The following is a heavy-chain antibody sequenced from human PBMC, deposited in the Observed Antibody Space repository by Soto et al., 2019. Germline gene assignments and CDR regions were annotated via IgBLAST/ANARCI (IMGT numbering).Heavy chain of an antibody. Sequence: QVQLVQSGAEVKKPGASLKVSCKASGYTFTSYGISWVRQAPGQGLEWMGWISAYNGNTNYAQKLQGRDTMTTDTSTRAAYMELRRLRSDGTAVYYGARGEHSSCSFEPWRQGTLVTVSS. CDR1: GYTFTSYG. V-gene: IGHV1-18*01. J-gene: IGHJ5*02. CDR3: ARGEHSSCSFEP. CDR2: ISAYNGNT. D-gene: IGHD6-6*01.